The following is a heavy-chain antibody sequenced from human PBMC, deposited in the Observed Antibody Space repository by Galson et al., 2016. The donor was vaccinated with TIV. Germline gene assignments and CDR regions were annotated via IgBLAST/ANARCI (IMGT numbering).Heavy chain of an antibody. CDR3: ARASSGKYYNAPDY. V-gene: IGHV1-69*02. J-gene: IGHJ4*02. D-gene: IGHD3-10*01. CDR1: GGTLNSYT. CDR2: IIPIIGIG. Sequence: SVKVSCKASGGTLNSYTISWVRLAPGQGLEWMGRIIPIIGIGNSAKKFQGRVTITADISTSKVYMELSSLRSEDTAVYYRARASSGKYYNAPDYWGQGSLVTVSS.